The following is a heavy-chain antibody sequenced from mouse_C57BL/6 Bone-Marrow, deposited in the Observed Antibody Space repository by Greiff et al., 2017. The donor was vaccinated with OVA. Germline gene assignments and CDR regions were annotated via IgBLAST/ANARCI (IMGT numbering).Heavy chain of an antibody. J-gene: IGHJ3*01. CDR2: IHPNSGST. CDR1: GYTFTSYW. D-gene: IGHD6-1*01. Sequence: QVQLQQPGAELVKPGASVKLSCKASGYTFTSYWMHWVKQRPGQGLEWIGMIHPNSGSTNYNEKFKSKATLTVDTSSSTAYMQLSSLTAEDSAVYYGARSLSLAWFAYWGQGTLVTVSA. CDR3: ARSLSLAWFAY. V-gene: IGHV1-64*01.